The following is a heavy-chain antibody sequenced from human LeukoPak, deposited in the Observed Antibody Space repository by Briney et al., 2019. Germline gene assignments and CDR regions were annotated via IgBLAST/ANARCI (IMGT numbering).Heavy chain of an antibody. V-gene: IGHV4-61*01. J-gene: IGHJ4*02. CDR2: IYYSGST. CDR1: GGSVSSGSYY. D-gene: IGHD6-19*01. Sequence: PSETLSLTCNVSGGSVSSGSYYWSWIRQPPGKGLEWIGYIYYSGSTNYNPSLKSRVTISVDTSKNQFSLKLSSVTAADTAVYYCAREAVAGTPFDYWGQGTLVTVSS. CDR3: AREAVAGTPFDY.